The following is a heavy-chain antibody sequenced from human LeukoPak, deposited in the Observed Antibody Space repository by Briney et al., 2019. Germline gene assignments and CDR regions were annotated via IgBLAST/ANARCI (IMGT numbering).Heavy chain of an antibody. V-gene: IGHV4-39*01. Sequence: SETLSLTCTVSGGSISSSSAYWGWIRQPPGKWLEWIGSIYYSKNTYYNPSRKSRVTISADTSKNQFSLTLGSVSAKDTAVYYCVSPSGFSYGYFDYWGQGTLVTVSS. CDR1: GGSISSSSAY. CDR3: VSPSGFSYGYFDY. J-gene: IGHJ4*02. CDR2: IYYSKNT. D-gene: IGHD5-18*01.